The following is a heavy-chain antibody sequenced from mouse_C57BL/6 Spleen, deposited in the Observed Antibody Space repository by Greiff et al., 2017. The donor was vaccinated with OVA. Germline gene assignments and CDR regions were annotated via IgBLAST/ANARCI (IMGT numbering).Heavy chain of an antibody. V-gene: IGHV1-64*01. Sequence: VKLQQPGAELVKPGASVKLSCKASGYTFTSYWMHWVKQRPGQGLEWIGMIHPNSGSTNYNEKFKSKATLTVDKSSSTAYMQLSSLTSEDSAVYYCARSLYYDYEQGYWGQGTTLTVSS. J-gene: IGHJ2*01. CDR2: IHPNSGST. CDR3: ARSLYYDYEQGY. D-gene: IGHD2-4*01. CDR1: GYTFTSYW.